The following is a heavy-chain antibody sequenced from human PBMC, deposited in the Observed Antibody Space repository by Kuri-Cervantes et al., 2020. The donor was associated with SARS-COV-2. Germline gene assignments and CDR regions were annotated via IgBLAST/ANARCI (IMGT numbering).Heavy chain of an antibody. CDR1: GFTFSSYA. CDR3: ARLTVTTAIDGDY. Sequence: GGSLRLSCAASGFTFSSYAMHWVRQAPGKGLEWVAVISYDGSNKYYADSVKGRFTISRDNSKNTLYLQMNSLRAEDTAVYYCARLTVTTAIDGDYWDQGTLVTVSS. CDR2: ISYDGSNK. J-gene: IGHJ4*02. V-gene: IGHV3-30-3*01. D-gene: IGHD4-11*01.